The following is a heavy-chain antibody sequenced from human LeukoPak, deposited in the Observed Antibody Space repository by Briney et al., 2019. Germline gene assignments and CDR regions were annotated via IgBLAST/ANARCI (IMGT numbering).Heavy chain of an antibody. CDR1: GFAFNTYW. CDR3: ARDRGYSFDY. V-gene: IGHV3-74*01. Sequence: GGSLRLSCAASGFAFNTYWMHWVRQAPGKGLVWVSRIDGDGSSTSYADSVKGRFTISRDNAKNTLYLQMNSLRAEDTAVYYCARDRGYSFDYWGWGTLLTVTA. J-gene: IGHJ4*02. CDR2: IDGDGSST. D-gene: IGHD6-13*01.